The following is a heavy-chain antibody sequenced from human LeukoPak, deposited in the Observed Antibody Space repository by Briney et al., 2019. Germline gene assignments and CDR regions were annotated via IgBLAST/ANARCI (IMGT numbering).Heavy chain of an antibody. CDR3: ARDVTITLSMDV. J-gene: IGHJ6*02. CDR2: INHSGST. V-gene: IGHV4-34*01. D-gene: IGHD3-9*01. CDR1: GGSFSGYY. Sequence: PSETLSLTCAVSGGSFSGYYWTWIRQPPGKGLEWIGEINHSGSTNYNPSLKSRVTISVDTSKNQFSLKLSSVTAADTAVYYCARDVTITLSMDVWGQGTTVTVSS.